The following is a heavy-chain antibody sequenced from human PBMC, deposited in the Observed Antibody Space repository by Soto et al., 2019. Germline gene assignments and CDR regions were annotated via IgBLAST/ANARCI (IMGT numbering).Heavy chain of an antibody. CDR1: GFTFSSYA. V-gene: IGHV3-23*01. J-gene: IGHJ4*02. CDR2: ISGSGDTT. Sequence: EVQLLESGGGLVQPGGSLRLSCAASGFTFSSYAMSWVRQAPGAGLEWVSGISGSGDTTYHSGSGKGRFLISRDNSKNTLYLQMNSLRADDSAIYYCAKFVAETGGNSGLPWTFHFWGQGTLVTVSS. D-gene: IGHD6-25*01. CDR3: AKFVAETGGNSGLPWTFHF.